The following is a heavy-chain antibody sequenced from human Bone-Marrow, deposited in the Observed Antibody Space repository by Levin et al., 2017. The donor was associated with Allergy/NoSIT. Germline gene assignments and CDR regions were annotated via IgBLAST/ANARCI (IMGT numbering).Heavy chain of an antibody. CDR1: GFTFSSYS. V-gene: IGHV3-48*02. Sequence: GGSLRLSCAASGFTFSSYSMNWVRQAPGKGLEWVSYISSSSSTIYYADSVKGRFTISRDNAKNSLYLQMNSLRDEDTAVYYCASILYYYDSSGLPFDYWGQGTLVTVSS. J-gene: IGHJ4*02. CDR2: ISSSSSTI. D-gene: IGHD3-22*01. CDR3: ASILYYYDSSGLPFDY.